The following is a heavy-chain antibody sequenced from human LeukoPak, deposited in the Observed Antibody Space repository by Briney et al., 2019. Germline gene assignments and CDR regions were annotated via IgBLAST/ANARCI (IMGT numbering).Heavy chain of an antibody. CDR3: ARGWSGSYYSHYYYMDV. Sequence: GGSLRLSCAASGFTFSSYWMSWVRQAPGKGLEWVANIKQDGSEKYYVDSVKGRFTISRDNAKNSLYLQMNSLRAEDTAVYYCARGWSGSYYSHYYYMDVWGKGTTVTVSS. J-gene: IGHJ6*03. D-gene: IGHD1-26*01. CDR1: GFTFSSYW. CDR2: IKQDGSEK. V-gene: IGHV3-7*01.